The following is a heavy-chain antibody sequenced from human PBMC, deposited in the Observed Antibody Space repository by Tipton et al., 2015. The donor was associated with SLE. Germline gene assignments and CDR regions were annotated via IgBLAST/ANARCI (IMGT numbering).Heavy chain of an antibody. Sequence: TLSLTCTVSGGSISSSSYYWGWIRQPPGKELEWIGSIYYRGTTNYNPSLKSRVTVSVDTSKSQFSLKLTSMTAADTAVYYCARSLLGPTRGYYMDVWGKGTTVTVSS. CDR2: IYYRGTT. D-gene: IGHD1-26*01. V-gene: IGHV4-39*07. CDR3: ARSLLGPTRGYYMDV. CDR1: GGSISSSSYY. J-gene: IGHJ6*03.